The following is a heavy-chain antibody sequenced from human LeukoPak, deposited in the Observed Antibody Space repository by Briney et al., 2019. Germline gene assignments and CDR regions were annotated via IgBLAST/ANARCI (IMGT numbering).Heavy chain of an antibody. D-gene: IGHD2-2*01. Sequence: SQTLLLTCAISGDSVSSNSAAWNWIRQSPSRGLEWLGRTYYRSKWYNDYAVSVKSRITINPDTSKNQFSLQLNSVTPEDTAVYYCALGYCSSTSCYWFDPWGQGTLVTVSS. J-gene: IGHJ5*02. CDR2: TYYRSKWYN. V-gene: IGHV6-1*01. CDR1: GDSVSSNSAA. CDR3: ALGYCSSTSCYWFDP.